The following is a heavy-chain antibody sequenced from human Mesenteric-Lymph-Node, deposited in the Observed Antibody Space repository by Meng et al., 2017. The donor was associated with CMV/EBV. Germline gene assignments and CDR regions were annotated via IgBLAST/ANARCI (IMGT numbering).Heavy chain of an antibody. V-gene: IGHV3-30*02. CDR1: GFTFSSHG. J-gene: IGHJ6*02. CDR3: AKDRSYRDGMGV. Sequence: GESLKISCAASGFTFSSHGMHWVRQAPGKGLEWVAFIQYDESIKYYGDSVKGRFTISRDNAKNSLYLQMNSLRAEDTAVYYCAKDRSYRDGMGVWGQGTTVTVSS. CDR2: IQYDESIK.